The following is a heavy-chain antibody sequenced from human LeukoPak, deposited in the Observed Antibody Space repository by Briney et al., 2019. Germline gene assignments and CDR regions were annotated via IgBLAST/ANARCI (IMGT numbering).Heavy chain of an antibody. CDR1: GYTFTGYY. CDR3: AKKTPDYSPFGY. CDR2: INPNSGGT. D-gene: IGHD4-11*01. J-gene: IGHJ4*02. V-gene: IGHV1-2*06. Sequence: ASVKVSCKASGYTFTGYYMHWVRQAPGQGLEWMGRINPNSGGTNYAQKFQGRVTMTRDTSISTAYVELSRLRSDDTAVYYCAKKTPDYSPFGYWGQGTLVTVSS.